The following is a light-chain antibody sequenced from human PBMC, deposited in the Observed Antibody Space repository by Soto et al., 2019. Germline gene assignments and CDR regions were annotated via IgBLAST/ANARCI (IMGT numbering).Light chain of an antibody. CDR1: QSISSW. CDR2: KAS. Sequence: DIQMTQSPSTLSASVGDRVTITCRASQSISSWLAWYQQKPGKAPKFLIKKASSLESGVPSRFSGSGSGTVFTLTISSLQPDDFATYFCQQYDSYPLTFGGGTKVEIK. J-gene: IGKJ4*01. V-gene: IGKV1-5*03. CDR3: QQYDSYPLT.